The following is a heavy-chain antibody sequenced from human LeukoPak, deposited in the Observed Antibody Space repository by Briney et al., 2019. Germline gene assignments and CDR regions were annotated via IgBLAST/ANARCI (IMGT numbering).Heavy chain of an antibody. CDR2: INPNSGGT. CDR1: GYTFTGYY. Sequence: ASVKVSCKASGYTFTGYYMHWVRQAPGQGLEWMGRINPNSGGTNYAQKFQGRVTMTRDTSISTAYMELSRLRSDDTAVYYCARPLAYCGGDCYDYWGQGTLVTVSS. D-gene: IGHD2-21*01. CDR3: ARPLAYCGGDCYDY. V-gene: IGHV1-2*06. J-gene: IGHJ4*02.